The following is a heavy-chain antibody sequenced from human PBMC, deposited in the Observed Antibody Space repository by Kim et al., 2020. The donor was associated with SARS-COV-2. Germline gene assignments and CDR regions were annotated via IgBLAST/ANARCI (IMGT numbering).Heavy chain of an antibody. CDR3: ARSHSSSLSMYYYGMDV. Sequence: GGSLRLSCAASGFSFSNSAMHWVRQAPGKGLEWVALISYDGRTTYHADSMQGRFVISRDNSKNTLYLQVNSVRAEDTAVYYCARSHSSSLSMYYYGMDV. J-gene: IGHJ6*01. CDR1: GFSFSNSA. CDR2: ISYDGRTT. D-gene: IGHD5-18*01. V-gene: IGHV3-30*09.